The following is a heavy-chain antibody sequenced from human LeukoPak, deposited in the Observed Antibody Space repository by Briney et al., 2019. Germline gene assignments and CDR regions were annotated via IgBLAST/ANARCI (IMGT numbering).Heavy chain of an antibody. J-gene: IGHJ6*04. Sequence: ASVKVSCQASGYTFTNYGIIWVRQAPGQGLEWMGWISAYNGYTNYAQKLQGRATMTTDTSTSTAYIELRGLKSDDTAVFCCARILRIAAAGSLVYYYAMDVWGKGTTVTVST. CDR2: ISAYNGYT. D-gene: IGHD6-13*01. V-gene: IGHV1-18*01. CDR3: ARILRIAAAGSLVYYYAMDV. CDR1: GYTFTNYG.